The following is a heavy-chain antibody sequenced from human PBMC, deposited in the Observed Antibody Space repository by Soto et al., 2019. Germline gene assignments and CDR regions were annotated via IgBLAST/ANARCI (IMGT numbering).Heavy chain of an antibody. CDR3: AKNVGILTGPPDY. CDR2: ISFDGSNK. J-gene: IGHJ4*02. Sequence: GGSLRLSCAASGFNFSSYGMHWVRQAPGKGLEWVTVISFDGSNKYYVDSVKGRFTISRDNSKNTLYLQMNSLRAEDTAVYYCAKNVGILTGPPDYWGQGTLVTVS. D-gene: IGHD3-9*01. CDR1: GFNFSSYG. V-gene: IGHV3-30*18.